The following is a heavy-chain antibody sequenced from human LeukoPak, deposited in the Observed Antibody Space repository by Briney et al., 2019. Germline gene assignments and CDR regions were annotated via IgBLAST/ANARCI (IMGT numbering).Heavy chain of an antibody. CDR1: GGPISTYY. CDR2: IYYSGST. V-gene: IGHV4-59*12. Sequence: KASETLSLTCTVSGGPISTYYWSWIRQPPGKGLEWIGYIYYSGSTNYNPSLKSRVTISVDTSKNQFSLKLSSVTAADTAAYYCARDGRISRYHYYGMDVWGQGITVTVSS. CDR3: ARDGRISRYHYYGMDV. D-gene: IGHD3-3*02. J-gene: IGHJ6*02.